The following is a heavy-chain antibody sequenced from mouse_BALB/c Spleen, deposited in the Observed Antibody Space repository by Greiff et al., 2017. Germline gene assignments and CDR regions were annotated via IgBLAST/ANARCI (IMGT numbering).Heavy chain of an antibody. V-gene: IGHV2-9-2*01. CDR1: GFSLTSYD. Sequence: VMLVESGPGLVAPSQSLSITCTVSGFSLTSYDISWIRQPPGKGLEWLGVIWTGGGTNYNSAFMSRLSISKDNSKSQVFLKMNSLQTDDTAIYYCVRNYVNYAMDYWGQGTSVTVSS. CDR2: IWTGGGT. D-gene: IGHD1-1*01. CDR3: VRNYVNYAMDY. J-gene: IGHJ4*01.